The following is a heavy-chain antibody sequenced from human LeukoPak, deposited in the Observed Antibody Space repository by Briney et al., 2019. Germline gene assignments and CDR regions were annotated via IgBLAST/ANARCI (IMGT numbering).Heavy chain of an antibody. V-gene: IGHV1-46*01. J-gene: IGHJ4*02. D-gene: IGHD6-13*01. CDR2: FYPRGSIT. CDR1: GYTFTNYN. Sequence: ASVKVSCKASGYTFTNYNVHWVRHGPGQGLEWMAIFYPRGSITTYAEKFQGRVTMTSDTSTGTVYMELSSLTSEDTAVYYCARDSSSWSSDYWGQGTLVTVSS. CDR3: ARDSSSWSSDY.